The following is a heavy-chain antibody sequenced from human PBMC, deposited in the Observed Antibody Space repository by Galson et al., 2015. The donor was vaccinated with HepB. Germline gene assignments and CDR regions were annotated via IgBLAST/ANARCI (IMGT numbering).Heavy chain of an antibody. D-gene: IGHD1-1*01. CDR2: VTSAGSHK. CDR1: GFTVSSSP. J-gene: IGHJ4*02. V-gene: IGHV3-30*04. Sequence: SLRLACAASGFTVSSSPMHGVRQAPGTRLEWVALVTSAGSHKNYAASVKGRFTISRDNSKNTLYLQMNSLRAEDTAVYYCARELGQRDDYWGQGTLVTVSS. CDR3: ARELGQRDDY.